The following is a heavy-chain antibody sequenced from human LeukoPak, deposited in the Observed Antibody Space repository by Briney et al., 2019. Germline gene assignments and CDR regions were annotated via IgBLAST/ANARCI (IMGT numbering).Heavy chain of an antibody. J-gene: IGHJ4*02. CDR3: ARADYDILTGYPHFLFDY. CDR2: IYFNGTT. V-gene: IGHV4-59*08. D-gene: IGHD3-9*01. Sequence: SETLSLTCTVSGDSMSNYYWSWIRQPPGRGLEWVGYIYFNGTTNYNPSLKSRVTISVDTSKHQCSLKLRSVSAAETAVYYCARADYDILTGYPHFLFDYGGQGTLVTVSS. CDR1: GDSMSNYY.